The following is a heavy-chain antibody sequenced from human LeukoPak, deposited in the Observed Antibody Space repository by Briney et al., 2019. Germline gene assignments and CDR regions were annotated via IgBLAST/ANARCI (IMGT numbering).Heavy chain of an antibody. V-gene: IGHV4-30-4*08. CDR1: GGSLSCGDYY. Sequence: PSQTLSLTCTVSGGSLSCGDYYWSWIRQPPGKGLEWIGYIYYSGSTYYNPSLKSRVTISVDTSKNQFSLKLSSVTAADTAVYYCATCRYYDSSGPDYWGQGTLVTVSS. J-gene: IGHJ4*02. CDR2: IYYSGST. CDR3: ATCRYYDSSGPDY. D-gene: IGHD3-22*01.